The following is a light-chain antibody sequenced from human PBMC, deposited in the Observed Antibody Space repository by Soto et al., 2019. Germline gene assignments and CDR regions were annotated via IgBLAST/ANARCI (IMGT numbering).Light chain of an antibody. Sequence: EIVMTQSPGTLSLSPGERATLSCRASQSVSSRLAWYQQKPGQAPRLLISGASSRATGIPDRFSGSGSGTDFTLTISRLEPEDFAVYYCQQYGSLLWTFGQGTKVDIK. CDR1: QSVSSR. CDR2: GAS. CDR3: QQYGSLLWT. V-gene: IGKV3-20*01. J-gene: IGKJ1*01.